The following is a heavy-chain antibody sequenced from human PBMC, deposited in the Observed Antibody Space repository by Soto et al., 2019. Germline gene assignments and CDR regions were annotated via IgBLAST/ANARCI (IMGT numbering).Heavy chain of an antibody. V-gene: IGHV3-48*01. CDR3: ARDSRNYYYYMDV. CDR2: ISLSSSTI. CDR1: GFTFSSYT. Sequence: EVQLVESGGGLVQPGGSLRLSCAASGFTFSSYTMNWVRQAPGNGLEWISDISLSSSTIFYADSVKGRFTISRDNAKNSLYLQMNRLRAEDTAVYYCARDSRNYYYYMDVWGKGTTVTVSS. J-gene: IGHJ6*03.